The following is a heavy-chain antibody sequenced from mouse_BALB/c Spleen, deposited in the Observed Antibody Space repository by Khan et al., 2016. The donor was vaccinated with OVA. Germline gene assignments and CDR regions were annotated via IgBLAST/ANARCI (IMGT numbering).Heavy chain of an antibody. J-gene: IGHJ3*01. Sequence: QVQLKQSGAELARPGASVKMSCKASGYTFTSYTIHWIKLRPGQGLEWIGYINPSNGYTNYNQKFKDKATLTADKSSTTPYMELSSLTSDDSALYSCERDGAYHRNDGWFAYWGQGTLVTVSA. V-gene: IGHV1-4*01. CDR1: GYTFTSYT. CDR3: ERDGAYHRNDGWFAY. CDR2: INPSNGYT. D-gene: IGHD2-14*01.